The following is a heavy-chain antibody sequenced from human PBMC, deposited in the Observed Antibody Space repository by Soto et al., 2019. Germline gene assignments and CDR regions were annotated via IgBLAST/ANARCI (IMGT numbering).Heavy chain of an antibody. CDR3: ARRLDIVPGDY. CDR1: GGSISSSSYY. Sequence: QLQLQESGPGLVKPSETLSLTCTVSGGSISSSSYYWGWIRQPPGKGLEWIGSIYYSGSTYYNPSLKSRVTRSVDTSKNQVSLTLSSVTAADTAVYYCARRLDIVPGDYWGQGTLVTVSS. D-gene: IGHD2-15*01. V-gene: IGHV4-39*01. CDR2: IYYSGST. J-gene: IGHJ4*02.